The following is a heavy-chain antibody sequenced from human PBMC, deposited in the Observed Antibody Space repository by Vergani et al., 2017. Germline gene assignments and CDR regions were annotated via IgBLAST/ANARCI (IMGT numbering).Heavy chain of an antibody. V-gene: IGHV1-69*12. CDR3: AGDFGYCSGGSCDGMDV. J-gene: IGHJ6*02. CDR2: IIPIFGTA. CDR1: GGTFSSYA. D-gene: IGHD2-15*01. Sequence: QVQLVQSGAEVKKPGSSVKVSCKASGGTFSSYAISWVRQAPGQGLEWMGGIIPIFGTANYAQKFQGRVTITADESTSTAYMELSSLRSEDTAVYYCAGDFGYCSGGSCDGMDVWGQGTTVTVSS.